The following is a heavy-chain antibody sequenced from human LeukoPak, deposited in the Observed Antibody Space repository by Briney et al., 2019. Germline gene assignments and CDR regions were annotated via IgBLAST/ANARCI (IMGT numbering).Heavy chain of an antibody. CDR3: ARRTGWLRPSIDY. CDR2: IYHSGDT. Sequence: PSETLSLTCTVSGYSINSGYYWGWIRQPPGKGLEWIGSIYHSGDTYYNPSLNSRVTISVDTSKNQFSLKLSSVTAADTAVYYCARRTGWLRPSIDYWGQGTLVTVSS. CDR1: GYSINSGYY. D-gene: IGHD5-12*01. V-gene: IGHV4-38-2*02. J-gene: IGHJ4*02.